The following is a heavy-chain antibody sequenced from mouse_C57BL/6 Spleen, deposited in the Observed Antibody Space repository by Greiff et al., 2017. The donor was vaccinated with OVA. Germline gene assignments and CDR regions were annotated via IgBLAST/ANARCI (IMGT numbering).Heavy chain of an antibody. J-gene: IGHJ4*01. CDR1: GYSITSGYY. D-gene: IGHD1-1*01. Sequence: EVQLQESGPGLVKPSQSLSLTCSVTGYSITSGYYWNWIRQFPGNKLEWMGYISYDGSNNYNPSLKNRISITRDTSKNQFFLKLNSVTTEDTATYYCAREEGITTVVAGNYAMDYWGQGTSVTVSS. V-gene: IGHV3-6*01. CDR2: ISYDGSN. CDR3: AREEGITTVVAGNYAMDY.